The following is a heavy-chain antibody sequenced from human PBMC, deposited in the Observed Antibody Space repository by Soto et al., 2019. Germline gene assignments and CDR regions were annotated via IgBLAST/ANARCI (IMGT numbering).Heavy chain of an antibody. V-gene: IGHV1-69*05. J-gene: IGHJ4*02. CDR2: IIPIFGTA. CDR3: ARGGSITMVRGVKNDY. CDR1: GGTFSSYA. D-gene: IGHD3-10*01. Sequence: GASVKVSCKASGGTFSSYAISWVRQAPGQGLEWMGGIIPIFGTANYAQKFQGRVTITTDESTSTAYMELSRLRSDDTAVYYCARGGSITMVRGVKNDYWCPGTLVTVSS.